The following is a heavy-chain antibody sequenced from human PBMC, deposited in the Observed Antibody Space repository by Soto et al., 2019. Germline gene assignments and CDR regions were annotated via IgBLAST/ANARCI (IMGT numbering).Heavy chain of an antibody. J-gene: IGHJ5*02. CDR2: ISAYDGNT. Sequence: QVQLVQSGAEVKKPGASVKVSCKASGYTFTSYGISWVRQAPGQGLEWMGWISAYDGNTNYAQKLQGRVTMTTDTSTSTADMELRSLGSDDTAVYYCARGSWESRYCSSTSCYLGSWFDPWGQGTLVTVSS. CDR1: GYTFTSYG. V-gene: IGHV1-18*01. CDR3: ARGSWESRYCSSTSCYLGSWFDP. D-gene: IGHD2-2*01.